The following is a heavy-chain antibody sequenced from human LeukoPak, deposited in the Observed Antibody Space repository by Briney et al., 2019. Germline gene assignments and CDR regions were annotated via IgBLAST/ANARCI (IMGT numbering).Heavy chain of an antibody. CDR1: RFIFSNYW. CDR2: IKQDGREK. J-gene: IGHJ4*02. D-gene: IGHD5-12*01. V-gene: IGHV3-7*03. CDR3: ARLLSGYELDDY. Sequence: GGSLRLSCAASRFIFSNYWMRWVRQASGKGLEWVANIKQDGREKYYVDSVKGRFTISRDNAKNSLSLQMDSLRAEDTAVYYCARLLSGYELDDYWGQGTLVTVSS.